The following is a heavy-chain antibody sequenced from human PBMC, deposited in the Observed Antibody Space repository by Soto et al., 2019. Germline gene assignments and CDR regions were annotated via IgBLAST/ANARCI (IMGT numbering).Heavy chain of an antibody. CDR1: GFTFSSYW. CDR2: IKQDGSEK. J-gene: IGHJ6*02. V-gene: IGHV3-7*01. D-gene: IGHD3-9*01. CDR3: ARDHGLDYDILTGYYYYYGMDV. Sequence: GGSLRLSCSASGFTFSSYWMSWVRQAPGKGLEWVANIKQDGSEKYYVDSVKGRFTISRDNAKNSLYLQMNSLRAEDTAVYYCARDHGLDYDILTGYYYYYGMDVWGQGTTVTVSS.